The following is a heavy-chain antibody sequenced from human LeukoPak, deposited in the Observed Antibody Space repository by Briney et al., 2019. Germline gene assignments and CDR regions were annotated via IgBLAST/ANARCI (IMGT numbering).Heavy chain of an antibody. J-gene: IGHJ4*02. V-gene: IGHV1-69*06. CDR3: ATAAMGAIRRGFDY. CDR1: GGTFSSYA. Sequence: ASVKVSCKASGGTFSSYAISWVRQAPGQGLEWMGGIIPIFGTANYAQKFQGRVTITADKSTSTAYMELSSLRSEDTAVYYCATAAMGAIRRGFDYWGQGTLVTVSS. D-gene: IGHD2-2*02. CDR2: IIPIFGTA.